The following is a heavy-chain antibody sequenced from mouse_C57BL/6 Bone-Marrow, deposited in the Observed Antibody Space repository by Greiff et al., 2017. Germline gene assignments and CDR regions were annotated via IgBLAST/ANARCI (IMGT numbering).Heavy chain of an antibody. V-gene: IGHV5-12*01. D-gene: IGHD4-1*01. Sequence: EVKVEESGGGLVQPGGSLKLSCAASGFTFSDYYMYWVRQTPEKRLEWVAYISNGGGSTYYPDTVKGRFTISRDNAKNTLYLQMSRLKSEDTAMYYCARHDWAWFAYWGQGTLVTVSA. CDR3: ARHDWAWFAY. CDR2: ISNGGGST. J-gene: IGHJ3*01. CDR1: GFTFSDYY.